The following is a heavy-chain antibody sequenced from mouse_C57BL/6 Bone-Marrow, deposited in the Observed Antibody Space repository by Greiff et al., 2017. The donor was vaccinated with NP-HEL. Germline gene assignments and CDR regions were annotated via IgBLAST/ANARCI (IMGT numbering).Heavy chain of an antibody. J-gene: IGHJ2*01. Sequence: QVQLQQPGTELVKPGASVKLSCKASGYTFTSYWMYWVKQRPGQGLDWIGNINPSNGATNYNEKFKSKATLTVDKSSSTAYMQLSSLPSEDSAVYYCARDSGYAFDYWGQGTTLTVSS. CDR3: ARDSGYAFDY. CDR2: INPSNGAT. CDR1: GYTFTSYW. D-gene: IGHD3-2*02. V-gene: IGHV1-53*01.